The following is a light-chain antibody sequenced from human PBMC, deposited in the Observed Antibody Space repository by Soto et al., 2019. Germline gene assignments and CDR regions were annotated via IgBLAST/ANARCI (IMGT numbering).Light chain of an antibody. J-gene: IGLJ2*01. CDR3: VLYMRSGISV. CDR1: SGSVSTRDK. CDR2: NTN. V-gene: IGLV8-61*01. Sequence: QTVVTQEPSFSVSPGGTVTLTCGLSSGSVSTRDKPRWYPQNPGQSPRTLIYNTNTRSSGVPDRFSGSILGNRAALTITGAQADDESDYYCVLYMRSGISVFGGGTKLTVL.